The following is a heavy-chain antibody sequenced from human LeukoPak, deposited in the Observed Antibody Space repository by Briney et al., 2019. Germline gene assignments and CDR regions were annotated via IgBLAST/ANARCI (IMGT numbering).Heavy chain of an antibody. Sequence: GASVKVSCKASGFTFIVYYMHWVRQAPGQGLEWMGWINPNTGDTDYAPKFQGRVSMPRDTSITTAYTEPRGLRYDDTAVYYCARDQPALDYWGRGTLVTVSS. J-gene: IGHJ4*02. CDR2: INPNTGDT. CDR1: GFTFIVYY. CDR3: ARDQPALDY. V-gene: IGHV1-2*02.